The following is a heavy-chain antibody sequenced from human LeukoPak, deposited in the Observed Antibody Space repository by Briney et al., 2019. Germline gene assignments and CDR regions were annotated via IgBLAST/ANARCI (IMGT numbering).Heavy chain of an antibody. V-gene: IGHV3-23*01. CDR1: GFTFSTYA. CDR3: AGYFDY. J-gene: IGHJ4*02. CDR2: ISGSGDDT. Sequence: GGSLRLSCAASGFTFSTYAMNWVRQAPGKGLEWVSSISGSGDDTYYADSVKGRFTISRDNSETTLYLEMNSLRAGDTAVYYCAGYFDYWGQGTLVTVSS.